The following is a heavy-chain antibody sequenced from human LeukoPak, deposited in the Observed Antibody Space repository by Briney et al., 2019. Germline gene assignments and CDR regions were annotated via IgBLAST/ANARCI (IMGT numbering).Heavy chain of an antibody. J-gene: IGHJ4*02. V-gene: IGHV4-34*01. CDR2: INHSGST. CDR1: GGSFSGYY. D-gene: IGHD6-19*01. Sequence: PSETLSLTCAVYGGSFSGYYWSWIRQPPGKGLEWIGEINHSGSTNYNPSLKSRVTISVDTSKNQFSLKLSSVTAADTAVYYCARDRGSGWFYYDYWGQGTLVTVSS. CDR3: ARDRGSGWFYYDY.